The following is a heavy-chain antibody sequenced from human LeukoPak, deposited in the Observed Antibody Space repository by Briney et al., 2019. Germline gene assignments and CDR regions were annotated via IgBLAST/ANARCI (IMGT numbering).Heavy chain of an antibody. Sequence: PGGSLRLSCAASGFTFNRYGMHWVRQAPGKGLEWVAYIGHDGSNKYYADSVKGRFTISRDSSKNTLYLQMSSLRAEDTAVYYCARDVRIVYYDRSPDYWGQGTLVTVSS. J-gene: IGHJ4*02. CDR2: IGHDGSNK. V-gene: IGHV3-30*02. CDR1: GFTFNRYG. CDR3: ARDVRIVYYDRSPDY. D-gene: IGHD3-22*01.